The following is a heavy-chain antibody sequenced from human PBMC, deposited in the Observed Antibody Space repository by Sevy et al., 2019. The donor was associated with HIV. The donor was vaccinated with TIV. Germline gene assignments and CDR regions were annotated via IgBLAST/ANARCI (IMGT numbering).Heavy chain of an antibody. D-gene: IGHD3-9*01. J-gene: IGHJ3*02. V-gene: IGHV4-59*13. Sequence: SETLSLTCTVSGGSISSYYWSWIRQPPGKGLEWIGNIHYRGRTTYNPSLKSRVTISVDTSKFHFSLRLNFVTAADTAVYYCARSDILTGHSDVFDIWGQGTMVTVSS. CDR3: ARSDILTGHSDVFDI. CDR1: GGSISSYY. CDR2: IHYRGRT.